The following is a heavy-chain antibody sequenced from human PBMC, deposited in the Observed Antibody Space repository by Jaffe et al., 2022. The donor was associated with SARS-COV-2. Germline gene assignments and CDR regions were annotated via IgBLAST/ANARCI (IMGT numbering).Heavy chain of an antibody. V-gene: IGHV3-23*01. CDR1: GLTFSSYG. J-gene: IGHJ4*02. Sequence: EVQLSDSGGGVVQPGGSLRLSCAASGLTFSSYGMSWVRQAPGKGLEWVSSIIGGGTGNTYSADSVKGRFTISRDNSKNTLYLQMNSLRVEDTAVYYCAKNPTWGTTWLFDSWGQGTLVTVSS. CDR3: AKNPTWGTTWLFDS. CDR2: IIGGGTGNT. D-gene: IGHD7-27*01.